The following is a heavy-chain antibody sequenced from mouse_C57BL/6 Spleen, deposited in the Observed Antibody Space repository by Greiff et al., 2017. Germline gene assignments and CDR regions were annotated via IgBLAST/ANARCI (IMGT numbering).Heavy chain of an antibody. Sequence: QVQLKESGPGLVAPSQSLSITCTVSGFSLTSSGVHWVRQPPGKGLEWLVVIWSDGSTTDNSALKSRLSISKDNSKSQVFLKMNSLQTDDTAMYYCARHEETYYSNWGFAYWGQGTLVTVSA. CDR1: GFSLTSSG. J-gene: IGHJ3*01. CDR2: IWSDGST. V-gene: IGHV2-6-1*01. D-gene: IGHD2-5*01. CDR3: ARHEETYYSNWGFAY.